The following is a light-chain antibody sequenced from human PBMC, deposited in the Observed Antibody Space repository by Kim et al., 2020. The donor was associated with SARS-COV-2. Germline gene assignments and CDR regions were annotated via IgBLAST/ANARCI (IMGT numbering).Light chain of an antibody. V-gene: IGKV1-33*01. CDR1: QDISIY. J-gene: IGKJ2*01. CDR3: QQYNDVPPYT. CDR2: DAS. Sequence: ATVGDRVTITCQASQDISIYLNWFRQKPGKAPKLFIYDASNLATGVPSRFSGSGYGTDFTLTISSLQPEDVTTYYCQQYNDVPPYTFGQGTKLEI.